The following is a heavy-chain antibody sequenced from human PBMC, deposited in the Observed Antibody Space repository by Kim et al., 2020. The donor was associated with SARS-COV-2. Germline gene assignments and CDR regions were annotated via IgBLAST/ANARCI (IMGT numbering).Heavy chain of an antibody. CDR3: ARNVEMATIGD. D-gene: IGHD5-12*01. J-gene: IGHJ4*02. V-gene: IGHV3-33*01. CDR1: GFTFSSYG. CDR2: ICYDGSTK. Sequence: GGSLRLSCAASGFTFSSYGMRWVRQAPGKGLEWVAAICYDGSTKYYADSVKGRFTISRDNSKNTLYLQMNSLRAEDTAVYYCARNVEMATIGDWGQGTLVTVAS.